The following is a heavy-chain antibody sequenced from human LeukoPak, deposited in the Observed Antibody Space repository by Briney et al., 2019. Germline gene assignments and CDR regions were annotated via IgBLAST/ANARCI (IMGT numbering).Heavy chain of an antibody. D-gene: IGHD3-10*02. Sequence: GASVKVSCKASGYTFTSYYMHWVRQAPGQGLEWMGIINPSGGSTSYAQKFQGRVTITTDESTSTAYMELSSLRSEDTAVYYCARDVRGVIILWGQGTLVTVSS. V-gene: IGHV1-46*01. CDR1: GYTFTSYY. CDR3: ARDVRGVIIL. CDR2: INPSGGST. J-gene: IGHJ4*02.